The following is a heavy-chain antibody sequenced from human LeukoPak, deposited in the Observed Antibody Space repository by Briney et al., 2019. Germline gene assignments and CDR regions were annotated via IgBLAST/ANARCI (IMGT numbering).Heavy chain of an antibody. CDR2: VSNDGRVQ. CDR1: GFTFSNYG. V-gene: IGHV3-30*03. CDR3: ARVLTRYYDSSGYQNNGDY. D-gene: IGHD3-22*01. Sequence: GGSLRLSCAASGFTFSNYGMHWVRQAPGKGLEGVAVVSNDGRVQYYADSVKGRFTISRDNAKNSLYLQMNSLRAEDTAVYYCARVLTRYYDSSGYQNNGDYWGQGTLVTVSS. J-gene: IGHJ4*02.